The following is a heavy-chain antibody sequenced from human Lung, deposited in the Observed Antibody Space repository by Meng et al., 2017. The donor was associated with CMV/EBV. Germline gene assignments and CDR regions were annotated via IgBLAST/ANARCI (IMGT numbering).Heavy chain of an antibody. J-gene: IGHJ4*02. D-gene: IGHD3-16*01. CDR2: ISSGSSTI. Sequence: GGSXRLSCAASGFTFSTYSMNWVRQAPGKGLEWISYISSGSSTIYYADSVKGRFSISRDNAEKTLHLHVNNLRGEDTAVYYCAKGGGAGRSASDYWGQGTLVTVSS. V-gene: IGHV3-48*04. CDR1: GFTFSTYS. CDR3: AKGGGAGRSASDY.